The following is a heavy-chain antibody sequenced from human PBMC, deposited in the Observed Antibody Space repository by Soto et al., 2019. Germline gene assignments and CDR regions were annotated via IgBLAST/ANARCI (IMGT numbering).Heavy chain of an antibody. CDR2: IYYSGST. Sequence: SETLSLTCTVSGGSISSYYWSWIRQPPGKGLEWIGYIYYSGSTNYNPSLKSRVTISVDTSKNQFSLKLSSVTAADTAVYYCARRGPRQYYFDYWGQGTLVTVSS. J-gene: IGHJ4*02. CDR3: ARRGPRQYYFDY. CDR1: GGSISSYY. D-gene: IGHD6-25*01. V-gene: IGHV4-59*08.